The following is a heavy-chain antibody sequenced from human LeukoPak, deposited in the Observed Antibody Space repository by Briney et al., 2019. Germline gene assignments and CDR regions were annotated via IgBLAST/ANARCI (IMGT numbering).Heavy chain of an antibody. J-gene: IGHJ3*02. D-gene: IGHD2-2*01. Sequence: SETLSLTCAVYGGSFSGYYWSWIRQPPGKGLEWIGEINRSGSTNYNPSLKSRVTISVDTSKNQFSLKLSSVTAADTAVYYCAREAYCSSTSCYRRGHAFDIWGQGTMVTVSS. V-gene: IGHV4-34*01. CDR3: AREAYCSSTSCYRRGHAFDI. CDR1: GGSFSGYY. CDR2: INRSGST.